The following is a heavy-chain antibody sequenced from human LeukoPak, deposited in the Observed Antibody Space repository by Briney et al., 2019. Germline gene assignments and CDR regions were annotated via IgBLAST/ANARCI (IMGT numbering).Heavy chain of an antibody. D-gene: IGHD3-9*01. V-gene: IGHV1-24*01. CDR1: GYTLTELS. CDR3: ARTGPVLRYFDWFHYYMDV. CDR2: FDPEDGET. J-gene: IGHJ6*03. Sequence: ASVKVSCKVSGYTLTELSMHWVRQAPGKGLEWMGGFDPEDGETIYAQKFQGRVTMTRDMSTSTVYMELSSLRSEDTAVYYCARTGPVLRYFDWFHYYMDVWGKGTTVTVSS.